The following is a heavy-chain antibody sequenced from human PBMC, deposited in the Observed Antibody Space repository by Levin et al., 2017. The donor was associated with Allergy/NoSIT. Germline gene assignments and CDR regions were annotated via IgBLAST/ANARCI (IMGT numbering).Heavy chain of an antibody. V-gene: IGHV1-46*01. CDR1: GYTFTSYY. D-gene: IGHD6-19*01. CDR2: INPSGGST. Sequence: GESLKISCKASGYTFTSYYMHWVRQAPGQGLEWMGIINPSGGSTSYAQKFQGRVTMTRDTSTSTVYMELSSLRSEDTAVYYCARANSSGWSTIDYWGQGPLVTVSS. J-gene: IGHJ4*02. CDR3: ARANSSGWSTIDY.